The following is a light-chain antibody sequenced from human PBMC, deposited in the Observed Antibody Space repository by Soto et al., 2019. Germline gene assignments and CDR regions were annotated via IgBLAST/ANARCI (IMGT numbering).Light chain of an antibody. CDR1: QSVISTH. CDR3: QQFDGSLWT. Sequence: EIVLTQSPGTLSLSPGERATLSCRASQSVISTHLAWYQQKPGLPPRLLIYDASSRATGIPDRFSGSGSGTDFTLTISRLEPEDFAVYCCQQFDGSLWTFGQGTKVDIK. CDR2: DAS. J-gene: IGKJ1*01. V-gene: IGKV3-20*01.